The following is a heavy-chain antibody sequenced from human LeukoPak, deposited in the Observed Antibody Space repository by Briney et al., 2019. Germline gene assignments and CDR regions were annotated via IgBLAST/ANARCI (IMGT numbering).Heavy chain of an antibody. V-gene: IGHV3-33*01. CDR3: ATDRNSGKYYDY. CDR1: GLRFRNYG. D-gene: IGHD1-26*01. CDR2: IWYDGGNQ. J-gene: IGHJ4*02. Sequence: GGSLRLSCAASGLRFRNYGRHWVRQAPGKGREWVAVIWYDGGNQYYVDSVKGRFTVSRDNDKNTLYLQMNSPGAEDTAVYYCATDRNSGKYYDYWGQGTLVTVSS.